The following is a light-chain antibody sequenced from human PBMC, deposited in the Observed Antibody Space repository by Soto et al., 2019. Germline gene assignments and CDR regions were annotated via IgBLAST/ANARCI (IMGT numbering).Light chain of an antibody. CDR1: QSISTY. J-gene: IGKJ3*01. CDR3: QQLFMYPPT. V-gene: IGKV1-39*01. CDR2: AAS. Sequence: DIQMTQSPSSLSASVGDRVTLTCRASQSISTYLNWYQQKPGKAPKLLIYAASSLESGVPSRFSGSGSGTDFTLTVSSLQPEDFATYYCQQLFMYPPTVGPGTKVDIK.